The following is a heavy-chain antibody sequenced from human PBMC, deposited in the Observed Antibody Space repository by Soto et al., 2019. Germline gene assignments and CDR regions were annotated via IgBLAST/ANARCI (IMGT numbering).Heavy chain of an antibody. Sequence: SETLSLTCTVSGGSISSGGCYWIWIRQHPGKGLAWIGYIYYSGSTNYNPSLKSRVTISVDTSKNQFSLKLSSVTAADTAVYYCARGVLRYFDWLGPWGQGTLVTVSS. J-gene: IGHJ5*02. CDR1: GGSISSGGCY. CDR3: ARGVLRYFDWLGP. V-gene: IGHV4-61*08. D-gene: IGHD3-9*01. CDR2: IYYSGST.